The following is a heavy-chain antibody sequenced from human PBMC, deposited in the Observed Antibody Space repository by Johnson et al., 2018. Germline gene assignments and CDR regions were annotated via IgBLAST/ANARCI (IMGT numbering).Heavy chain of an antibody. CDR3: AKERALRWSAIQH. Sequence: VQLVQSGGGLVKPGGSLRLSCAASGFNFDDYAMHWVRQVPGKGLQCVSGISWNSVYIAYAYSVKGRFTIYRDNAEDSLYLQMNSLRTEDTAFDYGAKERALRWSAIQHWGQGTLVTVSS. V-gene: IGHV3-9*01. D-gene: IGHD4-23*01. CDR2: ISWNSVYI. J-gene: IGHJ1*01. CDR1: GFNFDDYA.